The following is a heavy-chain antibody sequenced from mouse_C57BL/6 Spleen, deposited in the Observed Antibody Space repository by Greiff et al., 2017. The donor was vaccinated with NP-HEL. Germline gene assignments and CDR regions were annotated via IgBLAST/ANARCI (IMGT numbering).Heavy chain of an antibody. V-gene: IGHV1-52*01. CDR3: AVDYYGNWFAY. J-gene: IGHJ3*01. Sequence: QVQLQQPGAELVRPGSSVKLSCKASGYTFTSYWMHWVKQRPIQGLEWIGNIDPSDSETHYNQKFKDKATLTVDKSSSTAYMQLCSLTSEDSAVYYCAVDYYGNWFAYWGQGTLVTVSA. CDR1: GYTFTSYW. CDR2: IDPSDSET. D-gene: IGHD1-1*01.